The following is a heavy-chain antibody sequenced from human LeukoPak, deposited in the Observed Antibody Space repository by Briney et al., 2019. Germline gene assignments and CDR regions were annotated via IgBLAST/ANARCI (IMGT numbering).Heavy chain of an antibody. D-gene: IGHD5-12*01. CDR2: FDPEDGET. Sequence: EASVKVSCKVSGYTLTELPMHWVRQAPGKGLEWMGGFDPEDGETIYAQKFQGRVTMTKDTSTDTAYMELSSLRSEDTAVYYCATPYSGYDYDYYYGMDVWGQGTTVTVSS. J-gene: IGHJ6*02. V-gene: IGHV1-24*01. CDR3: ATPYSGYDYDYYYGMDV. CDR1: GYTLTELP.